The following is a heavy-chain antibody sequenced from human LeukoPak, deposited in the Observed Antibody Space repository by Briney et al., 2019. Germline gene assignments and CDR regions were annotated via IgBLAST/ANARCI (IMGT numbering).Heavy chain of an antibody. J-gene: IGHJ4*02. CDR2: ISGSGGST. CDR3: AKDQYSGSSYYFDY. Sequence: PGGSLRLSCAASGFTFSSYAMSWVRQAPGKGLEWVPAISGSGGSTYYADSVKGRFTISRDNSKNTLYLQMNSLRAEDTAVYYCAKDQYSGSSYYFDYWGQGTLVTVSS. D-gene: IGHD1-26*01. CDR1: GFTFSSYA. V-gene: IGHV3-23*01.